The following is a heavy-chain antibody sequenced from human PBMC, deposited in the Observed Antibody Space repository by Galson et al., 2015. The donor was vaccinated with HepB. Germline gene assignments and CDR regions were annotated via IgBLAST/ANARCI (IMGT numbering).Heavy chain of an antibody. J-gene: IGHJ4*02. Sequence: SLRLSCAASGFTFSDYYMSWIRQAPGKGLEWDSYISSSSSYTNYADSVKGRFTISRDNAKNSLYLQMNSLRAEDTAVYYCAREPPLGWQFDYWGQGTLVTVSS. V-gene: IGHV3-11*06. CDR1: GFTFSDYY. CDR3: AREPPLGWQFDY. CDR2: ISSSSSYT. D-gene: IGHD7-27*01.